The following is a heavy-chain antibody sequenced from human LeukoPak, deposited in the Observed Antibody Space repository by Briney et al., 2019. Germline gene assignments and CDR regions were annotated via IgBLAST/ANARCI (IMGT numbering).Heavy chain of an antibody. CDR3: AKDRSYGDYTLNWFDP. CDR2: ISGSGGST. J-gene: IGHJ5*02. Sequence: PGGSLRLSCAASGFTFSSYAMSWVRQAPGKGLEWVSAISGSGGSTYYADSVKGRFTISRDNSKNTLYLQMNSLRAEDTAVYYCAKDRSYGDYTLNWFDPWGQGTLVTVSS. D-gene: IGHD4-17*01. V-gene: IGHV3-23*01. CDR1: GFTFSSYA.